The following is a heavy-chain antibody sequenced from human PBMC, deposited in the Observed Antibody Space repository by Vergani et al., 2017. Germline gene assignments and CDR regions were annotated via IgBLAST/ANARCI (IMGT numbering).Heavy chain of an antibody. CDR1: GDSIISRSYY. V-gene: IGHV4-39*01. CDR2: IYNSGNG. CDR3: ASRKYLLDCTSHFRARYFDV. D-gene: IGHD3/OR15-3a*01. J-gene: IGHJ2*01. Sequence: QMQLQESGPGLVKASETLSLTCTVSGDSIISRSYYWGWIRQPPGKGLEWIGSIYNSGNGDSSSSLKSRVTISADTSKNQFSLRLTSVTAADTAVYYCASRKYLLDCTSHFRARYFDVWLRGALVTVPS.